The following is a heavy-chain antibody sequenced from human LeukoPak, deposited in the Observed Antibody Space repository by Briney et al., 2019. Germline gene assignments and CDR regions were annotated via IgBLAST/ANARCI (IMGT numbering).Heavy chain of an antibody. D-gene: IGHD3-10*02. V-gene: IGHV3-7*01. CDR2: IKKDGSEK. J-gene: IGHJ6*04. Sequence: GGSLRLSCAASGFTFSSYWMSWVRQAPGKGLEWVANIKKDGSEKYYVDAVKGRFTISRDNAKTSLYLQMNSLRAEDTAVYYCAELGITMIGGVWGKGTTVTISS. CDR1: GFTFSSYW. CDR3: AELGITMIGGV.